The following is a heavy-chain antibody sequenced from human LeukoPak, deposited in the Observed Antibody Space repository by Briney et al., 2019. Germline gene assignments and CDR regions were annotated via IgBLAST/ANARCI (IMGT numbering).Heavy chain of an antibody. D-gene: IGHD4-17*01. CDR1: GGSFSGYY. J-gene: IGHJ4*02. V-gene: IGHV4-34*01. CDR3: ARDYYGDYGDY. CDR2: INHSGST. Sequence: SETLSLTCAVYGGSFSGYYWSWIRQPPRKGLEWIGEINHSGSTNYNPSLKSRVTISVDTSKNQFSLKLSSVTAADTAVYYCARDYYGDYGDYWGQGTLVTVSS.